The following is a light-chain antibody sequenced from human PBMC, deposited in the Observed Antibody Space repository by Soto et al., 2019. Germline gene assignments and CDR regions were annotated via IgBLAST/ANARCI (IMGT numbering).Light chain of an antibody. V-gene: IGLV2-23*01. CDR2: EGT. CDR1: GDNIGSYDI. Sequence: QSALTQPASLSGSPGQSITLSCTGTGDNIGSYDIVSWYQHLPGEAPKLIIYEGTKRPSGISNRFSGSKAGYTASLSISGRQADDAADYFCCSYADRSTWVFGGGTQLTVL. CDR3: CSYADRSTWV. J-gene: IGLJ3*02.